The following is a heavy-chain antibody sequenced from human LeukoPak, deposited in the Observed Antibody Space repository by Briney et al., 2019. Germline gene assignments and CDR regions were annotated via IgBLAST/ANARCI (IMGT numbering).Heavy chain of an antibody. CDR2: NIPILGIA. V-gene: IGHV1-69*04. CDR3: ARETASGPYTYYYDSSGYYCIDY. CDR1: GGTFSSYA. J-gene: IGHJ4*02. Sequence: SVKVSCKASGGTFSSYAISWVRQAPGQGLEWMGRNIPILGIANYAQKFQGRVTITADKSTSTAYMELSSLRSEDTAVYYCARETASGPYTYYYDSSGYYCIDYWGQGTLVTVSS. D-gene: IGHD3-22*01.